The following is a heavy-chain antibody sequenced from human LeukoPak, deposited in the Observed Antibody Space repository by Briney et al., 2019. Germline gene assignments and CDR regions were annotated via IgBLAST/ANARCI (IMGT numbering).Heavy chain of an antibody. Sequence: GGSLRLSCAASGFTFSSYSMNWVRQAPAKGLEWVSSISSSSSYIYYADSVKGRFTISRDNAKNSLYLQMNSLRAEDTAVYYCASPLGGYCSSTSCPPAYWGQGTLVTVSS. CDR3: ASPLGGYCSSTSCPPAY. CDR2: ISSSSSYI. CDR1: GFTFSSYS. D-gene: IGHD2-2*01. V-gene: IGHV3-21*01. J-gene: IGHJ4*02.